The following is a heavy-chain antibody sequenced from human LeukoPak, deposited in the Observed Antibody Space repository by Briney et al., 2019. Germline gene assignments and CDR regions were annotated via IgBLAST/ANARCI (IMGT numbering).Heavy chain of an antibody. Sequence: ASETLSLTCTVSGYSISSGYYWGWIRQPPGKGLEWIGSIYHSGSTNYNPSLKSRVTISVGTSKNQFSLKLSSVTAADTAVYYCARHVGYCSSTSCFLGYYYYYMDVWGKGTTVTISS. J-gene: IGHJ6*03. V-gene: IGHV4-38-2*02. CDR2: IYHSGST. D-gene: IGHD2-2*01. CDR3: ARHVGYCSSTSCFLGYYYYYMDV. CDR1: GYSISSGYY.